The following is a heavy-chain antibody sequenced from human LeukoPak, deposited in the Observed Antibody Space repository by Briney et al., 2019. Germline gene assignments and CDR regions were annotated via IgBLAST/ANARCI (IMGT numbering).Heavy chain of an antibody. CDR1: GGSISSSNYY. D-gene: IGHD3-22*01. CDR2: IYYSGST. CDR3: ARHMDYYDSSGYYFNDY. Sequence: RSSETLSLTCTVSGGSISSSNYYWGWIRQPPGKGLDWIGSIYYSGSTYYNPSLKSRVTISVDTSKNQFSLKLSSVTAADTAVYYCARHMDYYDSSGYYFNDYWGQGTLVTVSS. V-gene: IGHV4-39*01. J-gene: IGHJ4*02.